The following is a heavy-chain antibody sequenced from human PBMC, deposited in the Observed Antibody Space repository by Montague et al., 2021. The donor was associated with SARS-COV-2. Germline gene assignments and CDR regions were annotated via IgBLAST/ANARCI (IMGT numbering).Heavy chain of an antibody. CDR3: ERGRRPVVVPDAGRAGRAFDH. Sequence: SETLSLTCAISGGSFSNYYWSWIRQPPGKGLEWIGEGNQSGTTIYNPSVKSGVTISEDTSKTQFYLRLNSVTAADTAVSYCERGRRPVVVPDAGRAGRAFDHWGQGTMVTVSS. J-gene: IGHJ3*01. D-gene: IGHD2-2*01. CDR1: GGSFSNYY. CDR2: GNQSGTT. V-gene: IGHV4-34*01.